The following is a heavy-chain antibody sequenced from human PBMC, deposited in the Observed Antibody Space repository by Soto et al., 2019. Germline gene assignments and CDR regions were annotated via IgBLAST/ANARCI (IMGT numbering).Heavy chain of an antibody. V-gene: IGHV6-1*01. CDR3: AMGGPGGYNWNDAYNWFDP. CDR1: GDSVSSNSAA. CDR2: TYYRSKWYN. J-gene: IGHJ5*02. D-gene: IGHD1-1*01. Sequence: KQSQTLSLTCAISGDSVSSNSAAWNWIRQSPSRGLEWLGRTYYRSKWYNDYAVSVKSRITINPDTSKNHFSLQLNSVTPEDTAVYYCAMGGPGGYNWNDAYNWFDPWGQGTLVTVSS.